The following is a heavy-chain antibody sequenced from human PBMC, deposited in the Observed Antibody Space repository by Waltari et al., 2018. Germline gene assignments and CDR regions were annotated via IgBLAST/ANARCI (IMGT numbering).Heavy chain of an antibody. Sequence: QVQLVQSGAEVKKPGASVKVSCKVSGYTLTELSMHWVRPAPGKGLEWMGGFDPEDGETIYAQKFQGRVTMTEDTSTDTAYMELSSLRSEDTAVYYCATVSRKSPSPYYYYYMDVWGKGTTVTVSS. CDR2: FDPEDGET. J-gene: IGHJ6*03. CDR3: ATVSRKSPSPYYYYYMDV. D-gene: IGHD6-13*01. CDR1: GYTLTELS. V-gene: IGHV1-24*01.